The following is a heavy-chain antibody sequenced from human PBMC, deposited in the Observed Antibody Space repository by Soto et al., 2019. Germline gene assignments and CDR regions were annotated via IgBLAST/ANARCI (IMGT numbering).Heavy chain of an antibody. CDR3: ARQIFAAEY. J-gene: IGHJ4*02. CDR1: GGTFDHAA. Sequence: VQLVQSGAEVKKPGYSVKVSCEAPGGTFDHAAITWVRQAPGQGLEWMGGINPMFNSTHYAQKFQGRVTITADAATSTAFMELRRLRSYETAGYYCARQIFAAEYWGQGTLLIVSS. V-gene: IGHV1-69*01. D-gene: IGHD3-9*01. CDR2: INPMFNST.